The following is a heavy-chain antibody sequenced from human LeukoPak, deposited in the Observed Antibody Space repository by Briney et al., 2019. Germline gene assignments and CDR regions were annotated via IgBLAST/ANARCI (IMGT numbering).Heavy chain of an antibody. CDR1: GYTFTSYG. J-gene: IGHJ4*02. V-gene: IGHV1-18*01. Sequence: ASVKVSCKASGYTFTSYGISWVRQAPGQGLEWMGWISAYNGNTNYAQKFQGRVTMTEDTSTDTAYMELSSLRSEDTAVYYCATADMVRGVPDYWGQGTLVTVSS. CDR2: ISAYNGNT. D-gene: IGHD3-10*01. CDR3: ATADMVRGVPDY.